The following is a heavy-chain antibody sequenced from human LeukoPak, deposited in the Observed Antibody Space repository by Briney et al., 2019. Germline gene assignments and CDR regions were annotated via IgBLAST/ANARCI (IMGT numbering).Heavy chain of an antibody. CDR2: IYYSGST. CDR1: GGSISSSSYY. D-gene: IGHD6-13*01. CDR3: ARFLTDSSSWYSGYYYGMDV. J-gene: IGHJ6*02. Sequence: SETLSLTCTVSGGSISSSSYYWSWIRQPPGKGLEWIGCIYYSGSTNYNPSLKSRVTISVDTSKNQFSLKLSSVTAADTAVYYCARFLTDSSSWYSGYYYGMDVWGQGTTVTVSS. V-gene: IGHV4-61*01.